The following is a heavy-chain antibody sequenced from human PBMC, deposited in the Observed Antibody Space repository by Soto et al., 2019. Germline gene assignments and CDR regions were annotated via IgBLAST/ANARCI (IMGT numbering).Heavy chain of an antibody. CDR3: ASPVTGSGDY. CDR1: GFTFSSYA. Sequence: GGSLRLSCAASGFTFSSYAMHWVRQAPGKGLEWVAVISYDGSNKYYADSVKGRFTISRDNSKNTLYLQMNSLRAEDTAVYYCASPVTGSGDYWGQGTLVTVSS. V-gene: IGHV3-30-3*01. J-gene: IGHJ4*02. D-gene: IGHD1-20*01. CDR2: ISYDGSNK.